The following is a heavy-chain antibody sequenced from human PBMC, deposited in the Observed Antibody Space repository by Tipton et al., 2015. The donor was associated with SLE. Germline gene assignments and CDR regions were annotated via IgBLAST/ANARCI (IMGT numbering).Heavy chain of an antibody. CDR3: ARWGKAEPGDY. D-gene: IGHD6-13*01. Sequence: SLRLSCAASGFTFDDYGMSWVRQAPGKGLEWVSGINWNGGSTGYADSVKGRFTISRDNAKNSLYLQMNSLRAEDTAVYYCARWGKAEPGDYWGQGTLVTVSS. CDR1: GFTFDDYG. J-gene: IGHJ4*02. V-gene: IGHV3-20*04. CDR2: INWNGGST.